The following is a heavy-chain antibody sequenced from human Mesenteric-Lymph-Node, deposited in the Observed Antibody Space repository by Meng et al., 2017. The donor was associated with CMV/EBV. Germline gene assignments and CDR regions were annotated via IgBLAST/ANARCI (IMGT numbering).Heavy chain of an antibody. D-gene: IGHD1-26*01. Sequence: GESLKISCAASGFTFSSYSMNWVRQAPGKGLEWVSSIGSGSIYIYYADSVKGRFTISRDNSKNTLYLQMNSLRAEDTAVYYCARVWGINDAFDIWGQGTMVTVSS. CDR2: IGSGSIYI. V-gene: IGHV3-21*01. CDR1: GFTFSSYS. CDR3: ARVWGINDAFDI. J-gene: IGHJ3*02.